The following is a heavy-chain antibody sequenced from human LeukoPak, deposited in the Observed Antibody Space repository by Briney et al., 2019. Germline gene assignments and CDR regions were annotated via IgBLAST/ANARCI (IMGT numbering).Heavy chain of an antibody. CDR3: ARRSKWLQFACAFDI. J-gene: IGHJ3*02. V-gene: IGHV4-61*02. CDR2: TYASGTT. CDR1: GDSISTGRYY. D-gene: IGHD5-24*01. Sequence: PSETLSLTCTVSGDSISTGRYYWGWIRQPAGKGLEWIVLTYASGTTNYNPSLKSRVTISVDTSKNQFSLKLSSVTAADTAVYYCARRSKWLQFACAFDIWGQGTMVTVSS.